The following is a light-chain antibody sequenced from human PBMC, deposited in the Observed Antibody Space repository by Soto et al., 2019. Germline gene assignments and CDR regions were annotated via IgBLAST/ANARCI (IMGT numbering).Light chain of an antibody. J-gene: IGKJ1*01. CDR1: QSVSGW. Sequence: IQMTQSPSNLSASVGDTVTVSCRASQSVSGWLAWYQQKPGEAPKLLIYAASALPRGVPSRFSGSVSGTKCTLTIASLQPDDCATYYGQQYETFSGTFGPGTKVDIK. CDR3: QQYETFSGT. CDR2: AAS. V-gene: IGKV1-5*01.